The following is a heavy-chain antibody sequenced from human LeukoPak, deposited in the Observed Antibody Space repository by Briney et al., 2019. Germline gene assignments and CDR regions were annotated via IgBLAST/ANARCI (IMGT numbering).Heavy chain of an antibody. Sequence: SETLSLTCTVSGGSISSGRYYWSWIRQHPGKGLEWIGYIYYSGTTYYNPSLKSRVTISVDTSKNQFSLKLTSVTAADTAVYYCARVGCSGDFCFHYWGQGTLVTVSS. V-gene: IGHV4-31*03. D-gene: IGHD2-21*02. CDR3: ARVGCSGDFCFHY. J-gene: IGHJ4*02. CDR2: IYYSGTT. CDR1: GGSISSGRYY.